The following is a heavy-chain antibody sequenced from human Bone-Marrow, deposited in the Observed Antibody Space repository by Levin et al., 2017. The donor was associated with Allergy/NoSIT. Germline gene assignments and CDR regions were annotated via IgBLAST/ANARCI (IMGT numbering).Heavy chain of an antibody. CDR3: ARERNRFFDT. Sequence: QPGESLKISCSVSGFSLSTYWMSWVRQAPGKGLEWVASIKQDGSERTYGDAVRGRFTISRDTAKNSVYLQMNSLRAEDTAVYFCARERNRFFDTWGQGVLVTVSS. D-gene: IGHD2/OR15-2a*01. CDR2: IKQDGSER. J-gene: IGHJ4*02. CDR1: GFSLSTYW. V-gene: IGHV3-7*01.